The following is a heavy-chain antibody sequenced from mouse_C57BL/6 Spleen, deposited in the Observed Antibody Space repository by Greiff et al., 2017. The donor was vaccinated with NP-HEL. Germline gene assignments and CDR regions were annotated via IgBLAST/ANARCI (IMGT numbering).Heavy chain of an antibody. CDR3: TRVPYYYGSSYWYFDV. J-gene: IGHJ1*03. Sequence: EVKLMESGEGLVKPGGSLKLSCAASGFTFSSYAMSWVRQTPEKRLEWVAYISSGGDYIYYADPVKGRFTISRDNARNTLYLQISSLKSEDTAMYYCTRVPYYYGSSYWYFDVWGTGTTVTVSS. CDR1: GFTFSSYA. D-gene: IGHD1-1*01. CDR2: ISSGGDYI. V-gene: IGHV5-9-1*02.